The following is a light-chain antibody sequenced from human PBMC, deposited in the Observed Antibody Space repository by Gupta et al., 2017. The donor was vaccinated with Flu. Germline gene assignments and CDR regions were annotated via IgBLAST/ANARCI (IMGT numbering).Light chain of an antibody. CDR3: QHRSNCPFT. CDR1: QSVGSY. V-gene: IGKV3-11*01. J-gene: IGKJ4*01. CDR2: DAS. Sequence: EIVLTQSPATLSLSPGERATLSCRASQSVGSYLAWYQQKPGQVPRLLIYDASSRASGIPARFSGSGSGTDFTLTISSLEPEDFAVYYCQHRSNCPFTFGRGTKVDIK.